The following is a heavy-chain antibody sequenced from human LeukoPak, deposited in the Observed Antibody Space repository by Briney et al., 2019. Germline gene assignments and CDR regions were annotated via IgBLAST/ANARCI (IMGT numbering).Heavy chain of an antibody. V-gene: IGHV4-34*01. Sequence: TSETLSLTCAVYGGSFSGYYWSWIRQPPGKGLEWIGEINHSGSTNYNPSLKSRVTISVDTSKNQFSLKLSSVTAADTAVYYCARGPRYYYDSSGYYWDYWGQGTLVTVSS. J-gene: IGHJ4*02. CDR1: GGSFSGYY. CDR3: ARGPRYYYDSSGYYWDY. CDR2: INHSGST. D-gene: IGHD3-22*01.